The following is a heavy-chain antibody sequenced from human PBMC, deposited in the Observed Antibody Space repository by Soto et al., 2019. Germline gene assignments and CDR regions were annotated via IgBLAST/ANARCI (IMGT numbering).Heavy chain of an antibody. D-gene: IGHD6-13*01. CDR3: ARQSGIFGWFDP. CDR2: IYYSGST. V-gene: IGHV4-39*01. J-gene: IGHJ5*02. CDR1: GGSISSSSYY. Sequence: SETLSLTCTVSGGSISSSSYYWGWIRQPPGKGLEWIGSIYYSGSTYYNLSLKSRVTISVDTSKNHFSLKLSSVTAADTAVYFCARQSGIFGWFDPWGRGTLVTVSS.